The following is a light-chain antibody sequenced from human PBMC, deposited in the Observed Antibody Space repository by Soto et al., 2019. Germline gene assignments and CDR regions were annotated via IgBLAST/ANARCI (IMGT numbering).Light chain of an antibody. CDR1: QSVSSN. CDR2: GAS. Sequence: EIVMTQSPVTLSVSPGERATLSCRASQSVSSNLAWYQQKPGQAPRLLISGASTRATDIPTRFSGSGSGTEFTLTISSLQSEDFAVYYCQQYNDWPLTFGGGTKVGIK. J-gene: IGKJ4*01. V-gene: IGKV3-15*01. CDR3: QQYNDWPLT.